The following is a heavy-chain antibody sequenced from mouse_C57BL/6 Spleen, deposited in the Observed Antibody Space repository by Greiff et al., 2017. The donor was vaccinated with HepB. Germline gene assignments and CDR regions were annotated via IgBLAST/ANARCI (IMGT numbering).Heavy chain of an antibody. J-gene: IGHJ1*03. D-gene: IGHD1-1*01. Sequence: EVKLVESGPELVKPGASVKISCKASGYSFTDYNMNWVKQSNGKSLEWIGVINPNYGTTSYNQKFKGKATLTVDQSSSTAYMQLNSLTSEDSAVYYCARSLDYYGSSHWYFDVWGTGTTVTVSS. CDR1: GYSFTDYN. V-gene: IGHV1-39*01. CDR2: INPNYGTT. CDR3: ARSLDYYGSSHWYFDV.